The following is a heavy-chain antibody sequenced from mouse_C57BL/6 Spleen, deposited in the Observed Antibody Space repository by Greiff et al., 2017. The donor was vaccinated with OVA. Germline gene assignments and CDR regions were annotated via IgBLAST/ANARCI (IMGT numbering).Heavy chain of an antibody. V-gene: IGHV1-53*01. J-gene: IGHJ1*03. CDR1: GYTFTSYW. D-gene: IGHD1-1*01. Sequence: VQLQQSGTELVKPGASVKLSCKASGYTFTSYWMHWVKQRPGQGLEWIGNINPSNGGTNYNEKFKSKATLTVDKSSSTAYMQLSSLTSEDSAVYYCARSGLPLLERYFDVWGTGTTVTVSS. CDR2: INPSNGGT. CDR3: ARSGLPLLERYFDV.